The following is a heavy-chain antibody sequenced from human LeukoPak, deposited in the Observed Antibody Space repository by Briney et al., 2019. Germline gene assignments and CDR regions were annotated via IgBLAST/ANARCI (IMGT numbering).Heavy chain of an antibody. CDR1: GSSISSYY. CDR3: ARDGYYYDSSGYPDY. Sequence: PSETLSLTCTVSGSSISSYYWSWIRQPAGKGLEWIGRIYTSGSTNYNPSLKSRVTMSVDTSKNQFSLKLSSVTAADTAVYYCARDGYYYDSSGYPDYWGQGTLVTVSS. V-gene: IGHV4-4*07. CDR2: IYTSGST. J-gene: IGHJ4*02. D-gene: IGHD3-22*01.